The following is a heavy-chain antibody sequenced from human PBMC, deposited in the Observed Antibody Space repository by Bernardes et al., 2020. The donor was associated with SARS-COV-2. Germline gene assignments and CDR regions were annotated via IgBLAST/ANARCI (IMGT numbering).Heavy chain of an antibody. V-gene: IGHV1-2*02. D-gene: IGHD3-22*01. CDR3: AIPPTNYDRYGMDV. CDR2: INPNSGGT. CDR1: GYTFTGYY. J-gene: IGHJ6*02. Sequence: AASKVYCKASGYTFTGYYMHWVRQAPGQGLEWMGWINPNSGGTNYAQKFQGRVTMTRDTSISTAYMELSRLRSDDTAVYYCAIPPTNYDRYGMDVWGQGTTVTVSS.